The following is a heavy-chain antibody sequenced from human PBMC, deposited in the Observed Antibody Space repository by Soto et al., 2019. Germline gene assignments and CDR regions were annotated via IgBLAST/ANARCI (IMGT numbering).Heavy chain of an antibody. J-gene: IGHJ4*02. CDR2: IYYSGST. V-gene: IGHV4-39*02. CDR3: TRDYLKEFDY. Sequence: SETLSLTCTVSGGSISSSSYYWGWIRQPPGKGLEWIGSIYYSGSTYYNPSLKSRVTISVDTSKNQFSLKLSSVTAADTAVYYCTRDYLKEFDYWGQGTLVTV. D-gene: IGHD1-26*01. CDR1: GGSISSSSYY.